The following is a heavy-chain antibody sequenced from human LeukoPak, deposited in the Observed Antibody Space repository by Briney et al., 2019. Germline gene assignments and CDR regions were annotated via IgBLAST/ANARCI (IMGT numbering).Heavy chain of an antibody. CDR3: ARAYSSSSSVSDY. CDR1: GHSFTSYW. CDR2: IYPGDSDT. D-gene: IGHD6-6*01. J-gene: IGHJ4*02. V-gene: IGHV5-51*01. Sequence: GESLKISCKGSGHSFTSYWIGWVRQMPGKGLEWMGIIYPGDSDTRYSPSFQGQVTISADKSISTAYLQWSSLKASDTAMYYCARAYSSSSSVSDYWGQGTLVTVSS.